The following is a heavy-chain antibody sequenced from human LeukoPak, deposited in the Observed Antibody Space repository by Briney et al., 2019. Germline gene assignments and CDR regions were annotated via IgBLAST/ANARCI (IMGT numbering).Heavy chain of an antibody. V-gene: IGHV4-59*01. CDR1: GGSISSYY. Sequence: SETLSLTCTVSGGSISSYYWSWVRQPPGKGLEWIGYIYYSGGTNYSPSLKSRVTISVDTSNNQFSLKLSSVTAADTAVYYCARVVVQGAFDIWGQGTTVTVSS. D-gene: IGHD2-15*01. CDR2: IYYSGGT. CDR3: ARVVVQGAFDI. J-gene: IGHJ3*02.